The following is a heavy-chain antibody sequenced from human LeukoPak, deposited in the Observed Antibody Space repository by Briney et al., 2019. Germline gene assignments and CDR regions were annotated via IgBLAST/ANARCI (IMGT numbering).Heavy chain of an antibody. D-gene: IGHD2-21*02. CDR3: AKQGSDSSPKFHDY. CDR1: GFTFSTYA. CDR2: ISGAANTF. Sequence: PGGSLRLSCAASGFTFSTYAMTWVRQAPGKGLDWVSSISGAANTFYYADSVKGRFTISRDNSGNTVYLQMDSLRADNTAVYYCAKQGSDSSPKFHDYWGQGTLVTVSS. V-gene: IGHV3-23*01. J-gene: IGHJ4*02.